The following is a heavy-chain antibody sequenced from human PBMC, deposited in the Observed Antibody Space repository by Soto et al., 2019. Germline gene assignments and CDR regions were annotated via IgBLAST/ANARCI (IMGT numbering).Heavy chain of an antibody. CDR3: ARSRNSAVADSFDF. Sequence: AGGSLRLSCAGSGFTFSRYAIHWVRQAPGKGLEWVAVISRDGKNKYYVDSVKGRFTFSRDDSQNTLYLHMNSLRREDTAVYYCARSRNSAVADSFDFWGQGTLVTVSS. D-gene: IGHD3-10*01. CDR1: GFTFSRYA. V-gene: IGHV3-30*04. CDR2: ISRDGKNK. J-gene: IGHJ4*02.